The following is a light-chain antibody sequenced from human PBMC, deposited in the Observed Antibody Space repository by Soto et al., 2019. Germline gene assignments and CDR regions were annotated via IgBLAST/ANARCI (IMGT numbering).Light chain of an antibody. CDR3: QRYNNWPLT. J-gene: IGKJ4*01. CDR2: DTS. V-gene: IGKV3-15*01. CDR1: QSISGT. Sequence: EIVMTQSPATLSGSPGGRATLSCSSSQSISGTLAWYQQKPGQAPRLLIYDTSTRATGVPARFSGSRSGTEFTLTINSLQSEDFAVYYCQRYNNWPLTFGGGTKV.